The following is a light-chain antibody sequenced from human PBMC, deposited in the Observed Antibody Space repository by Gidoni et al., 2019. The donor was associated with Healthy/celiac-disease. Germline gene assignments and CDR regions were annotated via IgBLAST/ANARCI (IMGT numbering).Light chain of an antibody. J-gene: IGLJ3*02. V-gene: IGLV2-14*01. Sequence: HSALTHPASASRSPGQSLTISCTGTSSDVGGYNYVPWYQQHPGKAPKLMIYEVSNRPSGVPNRFSGSKSGNTASLTISGLQAEDEADYYCSSYTSSSTPLWVFGGGTKLTVL. CDR2: EVS. CDR3: SSYTSSSTPLWV. CDR1: SSDVGGYNY.